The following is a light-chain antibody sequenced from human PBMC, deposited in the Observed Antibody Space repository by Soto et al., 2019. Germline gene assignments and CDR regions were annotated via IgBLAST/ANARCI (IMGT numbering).Light chain of an antibody. CDR1: QSVSRSY. Sequence: EIVLTQSPGTLSLSPGERATLSCRASQSVSRSYLAWYQQKPGQAPRLLIYGASSRATGIPDRFSGSGSGTDFTLTISRREPEDVALYYCQQYGSSPPVTFGQGTKLEIK. CDR3: QQYGSSPPVT. V-gene: IGKV3-20*01. J-gene: IGKJ2*01. CDR2: GAS.